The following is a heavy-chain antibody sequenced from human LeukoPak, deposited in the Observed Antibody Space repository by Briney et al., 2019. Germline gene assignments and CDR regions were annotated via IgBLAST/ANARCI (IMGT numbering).Heavy chain of an antibody. D-gene: IGHD4-17*01. CDR3: ARDSTVTTFRGCVDP. CDR1: GYTFTDYY. CDR2: LNPNNGDT. J-gene: IGHJ5*02. Sequence: ASVKVSCKASGYTFTDYYIHWVRQAPGQGLEWMGRLNPNNGDTNYAQKFQGRVTMTRDTSTSTVYMEMSSLRSEDTAVYYCARDSTVTTFRGCVDPWGQGTLVTVSS. V-gene: IGHV1-2*06.